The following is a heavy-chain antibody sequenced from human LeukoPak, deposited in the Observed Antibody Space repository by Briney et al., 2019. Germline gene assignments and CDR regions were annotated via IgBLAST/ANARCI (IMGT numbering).Heavy chain of an antibody. Sequence: PSETLSLTCAVSTYSISSGYYWGWIRQPPGGGLEWIGSLYYSGSTYYNPSLKSRVTISIDTSKNQFSLKLSPVTAADTAMYYCPRSSRYSDWYFDLWGRGTLVTVSS. J-gene: IGHJ2*01. CDR2: LYYSGST. V-gene: IGHV4-38-2*01. CDR1: TYSISSGYY. CDR3: PRSSRYSDWYFDL. D-gene: IGHD2-15*01.